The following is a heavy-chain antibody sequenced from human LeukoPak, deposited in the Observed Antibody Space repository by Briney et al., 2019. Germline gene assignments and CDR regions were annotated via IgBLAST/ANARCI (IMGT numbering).Heavy chain of an antibody. Sequence: SETLSLTCAVYGGSFSGYYWSWIRQPPGKGLEWIGEINHSGSTNYNPSLKSRVAISVDTSKNQFSLKLSSVTAADTAVYYCARGLTDYDFWSGLYYYGMDVWGQGTTVTVSS. CDR1: GGSFSGYY. CDR2: INHSGST. D-gene: IGHD3-3*01. J-gene: IGHJ6*02. CDR3: ARGLTDYDFWSGLYYYGMDV. V-gene: IGHV4-34*01.